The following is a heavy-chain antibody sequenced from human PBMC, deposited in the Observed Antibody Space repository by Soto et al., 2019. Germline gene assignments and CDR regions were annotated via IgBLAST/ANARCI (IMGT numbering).Heavy chain of an antibody. CDR2: ISSSSSYI. CDR3: ARAAYGDYLLGMDV. D-gene: IGHD4-17*01. J-gene: IGHJ6*02. V-gene: IGHV3-21*03. Sequence: GGSLRLSCAASGFTFSSYSMNWVRQAPGKGLEWVSSISSSSSYIYYADSVKGRFTISRDNAKNSLYLQMTNVDPEDTATYYCARAAYGDYLLGMDVWGQGTTVTVSS. CDR1: GFTFSSYS.